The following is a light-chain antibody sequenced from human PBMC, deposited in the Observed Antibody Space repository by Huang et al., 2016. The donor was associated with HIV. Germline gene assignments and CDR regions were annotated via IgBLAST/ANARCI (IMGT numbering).Light chain of an antibody. Sequence: EIVMTQSPATLSVSPGERATLSCRASQCVSSSLAWYQQKPGQAPRPLIYGASTRANGSPSRCSGSGSGTEFNLTISSLQSEDFAVYYCQQNNNWPPLFTFGPGTKVDIK. CDR3: QQNNNWPPLFT. J-gene: IGKJ3*01. CDR1: QCVSSS. V-gene: IGKV3-15*01. CDR2: GAS.